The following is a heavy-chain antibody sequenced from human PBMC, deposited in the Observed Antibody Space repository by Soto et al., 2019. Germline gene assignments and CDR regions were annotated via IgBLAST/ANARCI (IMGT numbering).Heavy chain of an antibody. CDR1: GFTFSSYA. D-gene: IGHD3-22*01. J-gene: IGHJ3*02. V-gene: IGHV3-30-3*01. CDR3: ARASYDPAAFDI. CDR2: ISYDGSNK. Sequence: GGSLRLSCAASGFTFSSYAMHWVRQAPGKGLEWVAVISYDGSNKYYADSVKGRFTISRDNSKNTLYLQMNSLRAEDTAVYYCARASYDPAAFDIWGQGTMVTVSS.